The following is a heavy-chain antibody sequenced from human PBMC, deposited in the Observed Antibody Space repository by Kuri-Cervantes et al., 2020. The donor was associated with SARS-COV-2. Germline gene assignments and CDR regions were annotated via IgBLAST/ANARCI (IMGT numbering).Heavy chain of an antibody. Sequence: GGSLRLSCAVSGFTFSSYSMSWVRQAPGKGLEWVSSIGNSGSYIYYADSVRGRFTISRDNAKNSLYLQMNSLRAEDTAVYYCAKLAGSNYFYYYGMDVWGQGTTVTVSS. J-gene: IGHJ6*02. CDR3: AKLAGSNYFYYYGMDV. D-gene: IGHD4-11*01. V-gene: IGHV3-21*04. CDR1: GFTFSSYS. CDR2: IGNSGSYI.